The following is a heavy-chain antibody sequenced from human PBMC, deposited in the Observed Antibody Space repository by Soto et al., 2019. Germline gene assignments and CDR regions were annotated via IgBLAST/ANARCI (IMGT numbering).Heavy chain of an antibody. J-gene: IGHJ4*02. CDR1: GFSFASFA. Sequence: DVRLAESGGGLVQPGGSLRLSCTTSGFSFASFAMTWVRQAPGKGLAWVATISGSDGKTSYADSVKGRFSISRDTSRNTLYLQMNSLRADDTAIYYCAKWSYLDYWGQGTRVTVSS. D-gene: IGHD3-3*01. CDR3: AKWSYLDY. V-gene: IGHV3-23*04. CDR2: ISGSDGKT.